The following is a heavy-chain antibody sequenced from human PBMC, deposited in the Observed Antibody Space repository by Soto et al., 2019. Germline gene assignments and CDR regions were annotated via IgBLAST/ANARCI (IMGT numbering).Heavy chain of an antibody. CDR2: INAGSGKA. D-gene: IGHD2-2*03. Sequence: VSVTGSCKGSGYTLTGVPVGWVRQAPGQRPEWMGWINAGSGKAESAQKFQGRVTINRDTSASTVYMELNSLRPEDTAVYYCARVEIVGFDYWGQGTLVTVSS. V-gene: IGHV1-3*01. J-gene: IGHJ4*02. CDR3: ARVEIVGFDY. CDR1: GYTLTGVP.